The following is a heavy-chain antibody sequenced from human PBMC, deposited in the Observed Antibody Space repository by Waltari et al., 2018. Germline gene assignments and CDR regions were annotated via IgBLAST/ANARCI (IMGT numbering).Heavy chain of an antibody. CDR2: TYYSGST. Sequence: QVQLQESGPGLVKPSETLSLTCTVPGGSISSYYWSWIRQPPGKGLEWIGYTYYSGSTNYHPSLKSRVTISVDTSRNQFSLKLSSVTAADTAVYYCARGSGWSSSPFDYWGQGTLVTVSS. J-gene: IGHJ4*02. V-gene: IGHV4-59*01. D-gene: IGHD6-19*01. CDR1: GGSISSYY. CDR3: ARGSGWSSSPFDY.